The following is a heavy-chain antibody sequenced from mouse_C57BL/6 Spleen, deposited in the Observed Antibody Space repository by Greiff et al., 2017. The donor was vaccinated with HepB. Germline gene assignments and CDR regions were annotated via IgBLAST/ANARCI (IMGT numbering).Heavy chain of an antibody. CDR3: ARTQAGTLYFDY. J-gene: IGHJ2*01. V-gene: IGHV1-61*01. Sequence: QVQLQQPGAELVRPGSSVKLSCKASGYTFTSYWMDWVKQRPGQGLEWIGNIYPSDSETHYNQKFKDKATLTVDKSSSTAYMQLSSLTSEDSAVYYCARTQAGTLYFDYWGQGTTLTVSS. D-gene: IGHD4-1*01. CDR1: GYTFTSYW. CDR2: IYPSDSET.